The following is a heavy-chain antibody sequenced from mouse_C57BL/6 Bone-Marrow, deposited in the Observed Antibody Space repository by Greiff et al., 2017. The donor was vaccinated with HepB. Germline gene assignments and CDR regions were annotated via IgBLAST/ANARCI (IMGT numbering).Heavy chain of an antibody. V-gene: IGHV1-52*01. CDR1: GYTFTSYW. Sequence: VQLQQPGAELVRPGSSVKLSCKASGYTFTSYWMHWVKQRPIQGLEWIGNIDPSDSETYYNQKFKDKATLTVNKSSSTAYMQLRNLTSEDSAVYCCARDYYYGNAMDYWGQGTSVTVSS. D-gene: IGHD1-1*01. J-gene: IGHJ4*01. CDR2: IDPSDSET. CDR3: ARDYYYGNAMDY.